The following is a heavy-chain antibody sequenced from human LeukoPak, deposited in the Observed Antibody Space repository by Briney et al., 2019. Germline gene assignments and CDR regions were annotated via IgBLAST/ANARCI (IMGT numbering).Heavy chain of an antibody. Sequence: GGSLRLSCAASGFSFGSHPMNWVRQAPGKGLEWVSGITGSGDYTHCIDSVQGRFTISRDNSKNMLFLQMNSLRAEDTAVYYCARGVMAARLYYFDYWGRGILVTVSS. D-gene: IGHD2-21*01. CDR1: GFSFGSHP. V-gene: IGHV3-23*01. J-gene: IGHJ4*02. CDR2: ITGSGDYT. CDR3: ARGVMAARLYYFDY.